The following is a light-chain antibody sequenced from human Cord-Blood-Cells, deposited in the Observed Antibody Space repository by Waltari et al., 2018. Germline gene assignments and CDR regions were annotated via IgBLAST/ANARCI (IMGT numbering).Light chain of an antibody. CDR3: SSYTSSSTVV. CDR1: SSDVGGYHY. CDR2: DVS. V-gene: IGLV2-14*01. J-gene: IGLJ2*01. Sequence: QSALTQPASAPGSPGQSITLSCTGTSSDVGGYHYVSWYQQPPGKAPKLMIYDVSNRPSGVSNRFSGSKSGNTASLTISGLQAEDEADYYCSSYTSSSTVVFGGGTKLTVL.